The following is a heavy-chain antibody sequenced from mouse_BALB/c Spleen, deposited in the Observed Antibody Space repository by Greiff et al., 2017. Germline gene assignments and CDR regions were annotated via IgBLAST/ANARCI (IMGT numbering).Heavy chain of an antibody. V-gene: IGHV2-6-7*01. J-gene: IGHJ3*01. Sequence: QVQLKESGPGLVAPSQSLSITCTVSGFSLTGYGVNWVRQPPGKGLEWLGMIWGDGSTDYNSALKSRLSISKDNSKSQVFLKMNSLQTDDTARYYCARGAGSSWFAYWGQGTLVTVSA. CDR2: IWGDGST. D-gene: IGHD1-1*01. CDR1: GFSLTGYG. CDR3: ARGAGSSWFAY.